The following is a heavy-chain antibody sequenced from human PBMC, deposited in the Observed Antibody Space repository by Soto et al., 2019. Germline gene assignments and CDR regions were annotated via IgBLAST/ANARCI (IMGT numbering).Heavy chain of an antibody. J-gene: IGHJ6*02. V-gene: IGHV1-18*04. D-gene: IGHD2-21*01. CDR3: ARDGFCGGAGACADMDV. Sequence: QGVLEQSGGEVKKPGASVKVSCKASGYTFSGYSITWVRQSPGQGLEWMGRISGYNGNTNYARTLRGRLTLTPDTSTSTAYMELRSLTSDDTAVYYCARDGFCGGAGACADMDVWGQGTTVTV. CDR1: GYTFSGYS. CDR2: ISGYNGNT.